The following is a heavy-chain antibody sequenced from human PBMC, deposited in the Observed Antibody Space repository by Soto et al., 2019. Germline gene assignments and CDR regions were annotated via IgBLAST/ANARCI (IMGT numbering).Heavy chain of an antibody. J-gene: IGHJ4*02. CDR3: ARGGTVTTSRPGELDY. CDR2: INHSGST. V-gene: IGHV4-34*01. Sequence: QVQLQQWGAGLLKPSETLSLTCAVYGGSFSGYYWSWIRQPPGKGLEWSGEINHSGSTNYNPSLKSRVTISVDTSKNQFSLKLSSVTAADTAVYYCARGGTVTTSRPGELDYWGQGTLVTVSS. D-gene: IGHD4-17*01. CDR1: GGSFSGYY.